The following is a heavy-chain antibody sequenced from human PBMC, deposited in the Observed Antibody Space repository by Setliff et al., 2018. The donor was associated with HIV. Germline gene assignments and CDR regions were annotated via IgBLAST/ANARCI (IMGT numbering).Heavy chain of an antibody. D-gene: IGHD2-15*01. Sequence: GGSLRLSCAASGFTFSDYYMTWIRQAPGKGLEWVAHISLNSGSGGNTYYADSVKGRFTISRDNSNNMLFLQMNSLRTEDTAVYYCARSGGDCSGISCYSLWFDPWGHGTLVTVSS. V-gene: IGHV3-11*01. CDR3: ARSGGDCSGISCYSLWFDP. CDR2: ISLNSGSGGNT. J-gene: IGHJ5*02. CDR1: GFTFSDYY.